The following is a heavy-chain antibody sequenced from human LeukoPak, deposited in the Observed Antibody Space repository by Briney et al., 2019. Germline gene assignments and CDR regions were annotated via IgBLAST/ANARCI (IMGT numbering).Heavy chain of an antibody. CDR1: GFTFDDYA. D-gene: IGHD3-16*02. Sequence: PGRSLRLSCAASGFTFDDYAMHWVRQAPGKGLEWVSGISWNRGSIGYADSVKGRFTISRDNAKNSLYLRMNSLRAEDTALYYCAKDGSLSPWYFDYWGQGTLVTVSS. CDR3: AKDGSLSPWYFDY. V-gene: IGHV3-9*01. CDR2: ISWNRGSI. J-gene: IGHJ4*02.